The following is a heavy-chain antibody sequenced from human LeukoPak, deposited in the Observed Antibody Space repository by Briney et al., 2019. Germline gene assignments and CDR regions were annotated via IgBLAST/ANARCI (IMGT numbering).Heavy chain of an antibody. CDR2: IIPIFGTA. CDR1: GGTFSIYA. CDR3: ARAGGVDFWSGYLPIYYYYDMDV. Sequence: SGKVSCKASGGTFSIYAISWGRHAPGQGLEWVGGIIPIFGTANYAQKFQGRGTITADKSTSTAYMELSSLRCEDRAVYYCARAGGVDFWSGYLPIYYYYDMDVWGKGPTVTVSS. V-gene: IGHV1-69*06. J-gene: IGHJ6*04. D-gene: IGHD3-3*01.